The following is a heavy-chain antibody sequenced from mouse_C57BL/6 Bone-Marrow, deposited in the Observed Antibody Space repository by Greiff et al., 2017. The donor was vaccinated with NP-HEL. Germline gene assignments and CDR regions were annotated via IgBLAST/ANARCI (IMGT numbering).Heavy chain of an antibody. CDR2: ISDGGSYT. CDR3: ARDDYYGSSSYAMDY. J-gene: IGHJ4*01. CDR1: GFTFSSYA. Sequence: EVKLMESGGGLVKPGGSLKLSCAASGFTFSSYAMSWVRQTPEKRLEWVATISDGGSYTYYPDNVKGRFTISRDNAKNNLYLQMSHLKSEDTAMXYCARDDYYGSSSYAMDYWGQGTSVTVSS. V-gene: IGHV5-4*01. D-gene: IGHD1-1*01.